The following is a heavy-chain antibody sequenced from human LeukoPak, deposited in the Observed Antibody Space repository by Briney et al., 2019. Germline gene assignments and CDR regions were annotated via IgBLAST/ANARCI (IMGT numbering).Heavy chain of an antibody. CDR3: ARDLSLTMVRGVID. CDR2: IRQDGTER. Sequence: GGSLRLSCAASKLTFSNYWMNWVRQAPGKGLEWVANIRQDGTERSYVDSVKGRFTISRDNAKNTLFLQMKSLRAEDTAVYYCARDLSLTMVRGVIDWGQGTLVTVSS. V-gene: IGHV3-7*01. J-gene: IGHJ4*02. CDR1: KLTFSNYW. D-gene: IGHD3-10*01.